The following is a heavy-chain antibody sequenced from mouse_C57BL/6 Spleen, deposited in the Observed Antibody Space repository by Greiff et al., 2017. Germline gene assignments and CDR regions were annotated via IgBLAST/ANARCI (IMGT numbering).Heavy chain of an antibody. CDR3: ARLDGYDGLSYYYARDY. CDR2: INPSNGGT. V-gene: IGHV1-53*01. CDR1: GYTFTSYW. Sequence: QVQLQQPGTELVKPGASVKLSCKASGYTFTSYWMHWVKQRPGQGLEWIGNINPSNGGTNYNEKFKSKATLTVDKSSSTAYMQLSSLTSEDSAVYYCARLDGYDGLSYYYARDYWGQGTSVTVSS. J-gene: IGHJ4*01. D-gene: IGHD2-2*01.